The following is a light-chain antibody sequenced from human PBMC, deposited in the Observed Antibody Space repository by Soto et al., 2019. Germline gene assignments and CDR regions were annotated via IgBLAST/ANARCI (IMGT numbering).Light chain of an antibody. CDR1: SNDIGTYNL. CDR3: CSYAGSRTLI. V-gene: IGLV2-23*01. J-gene: IGLJ2*01. CDR2: EAT. Sequence: QSALTQPASVSGSPGQSITISCTGTSNDIGTYNLVSWYQQHPGKAPKLIIYEATKRPSGVSNRFSGSRSGDTASLTISGLQADDDADYHCCSYAGSRTLIFGGGTKVTVL.